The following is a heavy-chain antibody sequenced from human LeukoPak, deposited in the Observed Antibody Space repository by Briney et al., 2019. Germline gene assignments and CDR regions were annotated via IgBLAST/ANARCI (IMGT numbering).Heavy chain of an antibody. CDR1: GGSISSYY. J-gene: IGHJ3*02. CDR2: IYYSGST. CDR3: ARVKAVAGTMGAFDI. V-gene: IGHV4-59*01. D-gene: IGHD6-19*01. Sequence: SETLSLTCTVSGGSISSYYWSWIRQPPGKGLEWTGYIYYSGSTNYNPSLKSRVTISVDTSKNQFSLKLSSVTAADTAVYYCARVKAVAGTMGAFDIWGQGTMVTVSS.